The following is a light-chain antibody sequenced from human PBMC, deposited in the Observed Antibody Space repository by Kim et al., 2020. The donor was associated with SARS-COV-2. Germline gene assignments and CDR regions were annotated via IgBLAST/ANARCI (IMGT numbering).Light chain of an antibody. V-gene: IGLV2-14*04. J-gene: IGLJ2*01. CDR3: SSYTSSSTLL. Sequence: GQSITISCTGTSSYVGDYNYVSWYQQHPGKAPKLMIYDVSKRPSGVSSRFSGSKSGNTASLTISGLQAEDEADYYCSSYTSSSTLLFGGGTQLTVL. CDR2: DVS. CDR1: SSYVGDYNY.